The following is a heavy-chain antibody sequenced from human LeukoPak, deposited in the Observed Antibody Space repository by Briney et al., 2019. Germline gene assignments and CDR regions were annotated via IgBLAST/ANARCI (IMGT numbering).Heavy chain of an antibody. D-gene: IGHD2-15*01. CDR3: ARVVAD. J-gene: IGHJ4*02. CDR1: GFTFSSYA. Sequence: GGSLRLSCAASGFTFSSYAMHWVRQAPGKGLEWVAVISYDGSNKYYADSVKGRFTISRDNSKNTLYLQMNSLRAEDTAMYYCARVVADWGQGTLVTVSS. V-gene: IGHV3-30*14. CDR2: ISYDGSNK.